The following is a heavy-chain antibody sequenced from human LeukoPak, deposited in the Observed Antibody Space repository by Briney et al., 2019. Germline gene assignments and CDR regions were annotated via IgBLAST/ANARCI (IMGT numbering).Heavy chain of an antibody. CDR2: MYYSGNT. V-gene: IGHV4-39*07. CDR1: NGSISSSSYY. Sequence: SETLSLTCTVSNGSISSSSYYWGWIRQPPGKGLEWIGTMYYSGNTYNNPSLRSRVTISVDTSKNQFSLNLSSVTAADTAIYYCAREDLWPYGDCVRDAFDIWGQGTMVTVSS. J-gene: IGHJ3*02. D-gene: IGHD4-17*01. CDR3: AREDLWPYGDCVRDAFDI.